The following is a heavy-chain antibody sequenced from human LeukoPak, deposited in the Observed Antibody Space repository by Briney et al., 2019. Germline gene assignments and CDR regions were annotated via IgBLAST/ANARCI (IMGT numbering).Heavy chain of an antibody. J-gene: IGHJ6*03. V-gene: IGHV1-69*05. Sequence: SVKVSCKASGRTSSSYSITWVRQAPGQGLEWMGGIMPLFNTANYAQQFQGRVTITTDESTSTAYMELSSLRFEDTAMYYCARVDRYHYYLDVWGKGTTVTVSS. CDR2: IMPLFNTA. CDR1: GRTSSSYS. CDR3: ARVDRYHYYLDV.